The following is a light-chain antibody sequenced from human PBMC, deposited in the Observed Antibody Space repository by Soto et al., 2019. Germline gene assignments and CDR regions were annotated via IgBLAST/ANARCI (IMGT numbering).Light chain of an antibody. V-gene: IGLV2-23*02. Sequence: QSVLTQPASVSGSPGQPITISCTGTSSDVGSYNLVSRYQQHPGKAPKLMIYEVSKRPSGVSNRFSGSKSGNTASLTISGLQAEDEADYYCCSYAGSSTFVYVFGTGTKVTVL. CDR2: EVS. J-gene: IGLJ1*01. CDR3: CSYAGSSTFVYV. CDR1: SSDVGSYNL.